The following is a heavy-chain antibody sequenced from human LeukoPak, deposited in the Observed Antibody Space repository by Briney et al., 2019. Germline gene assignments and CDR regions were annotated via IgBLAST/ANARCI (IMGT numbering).Heavy chain of an antibody. V-gene: IGHV4-31*03. D-gene: IGHD1-14*01. CDR3: ARAPGGNPTTHYFDY. CDR1: GGSISSGGYY. J-gene: IGHJ4*02. Sequence: SETLSLTCTVSGGSISSGGYYWSWIRQHPGKGLEWIGYIYYSGSTYYNPSLKSRVTISVDTSKNQFSLKLTSVTAADTAVYYCARAPGGNPTTHYFDYWGQGALVTVSS. CDR2: IYYSGST.